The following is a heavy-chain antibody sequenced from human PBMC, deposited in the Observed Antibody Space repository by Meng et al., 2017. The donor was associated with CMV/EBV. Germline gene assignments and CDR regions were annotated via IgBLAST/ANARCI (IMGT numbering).Heavy chain of an antibody. CDR1: GFTFSSYE. J-gene: IGHJ6*02. D-gene: IGHD6-19*01. Sequence: GGSLRLSCAASGFTFSSYEMNWVRQAPGKGLEWVSYISSSGSTIYYADSVKGRFTISRDNAKNSLYLQMNSLRAEDTAVYYCARESLLYSSGWYSFGTSGYYYYGMDVWGQGTTVTVSS. CDR2: ISSSGSTI. CDR3: ARESLLYSSGWYSFGTSGYYYYGMDV. V-gene: IGHV3-48*03.